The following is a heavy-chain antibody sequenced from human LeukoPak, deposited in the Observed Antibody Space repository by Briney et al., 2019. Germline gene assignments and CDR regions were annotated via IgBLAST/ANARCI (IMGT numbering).Heavy chain of an antibody. CDR3: ARGSSGWYNWFDP. CDR2: ISSNGGST. Sequence: GGSLTLSCAASGFTFSSYAMHWVRQAPGKGLEYVSAISSNGGSTYYANSVKGRFTISRDNSKNTLYLQMGSLRAEDMAVYYCARGSSGWYNWFDPWGQGTLVTVSS. V-gene: IGHV3-64*01. CDR1: GFTFSSYA. D-gene: IGHD6-19*01. J-gene: IGHJ5*02.